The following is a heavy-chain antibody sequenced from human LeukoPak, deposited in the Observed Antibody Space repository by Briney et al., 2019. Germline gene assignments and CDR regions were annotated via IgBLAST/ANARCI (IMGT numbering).Heavy chain of an antibody. D-gene: IGHD1-26*01. J-gene: IGHJ4*02. CDR1: GFTFSNYA. CDR3: ARDYSGSYLVGY. V-gene: IGHV3-48*04. Sequence: VQPGGSLRLSCAASGFTFSNYAMTWVRQAPGKGLEWVSYISISSSYTNYADSVKGRFTISRDNAKNSLYLQMNSLRAEDTAVYYCARDYSGSYLVGYWGQGALVTVSS. CDR2: ISISSSYT.